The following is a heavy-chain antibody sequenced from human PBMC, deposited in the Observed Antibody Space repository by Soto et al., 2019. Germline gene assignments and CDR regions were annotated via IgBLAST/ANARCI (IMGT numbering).Heavy chain of an antibody. CDR1: GFTFSSYA. CDR3: AKAPDYDFWSGYIFDY. V-gene: IGHV3-23*01. J-gene: IGHJ4*02. D-gene: IGHD3-3*01. Sequence: GGSLRLSCAASGFTFSSYAMSWVRQAPGKGLEWVSAISGSGGSTYYADSVKGRFTISRDNSKNTLYLQMNSLRAEDTAVYYCAKAPDYDFWSGYIFDYWRQGTLVTVSS. CDR2: ISGSGGST.